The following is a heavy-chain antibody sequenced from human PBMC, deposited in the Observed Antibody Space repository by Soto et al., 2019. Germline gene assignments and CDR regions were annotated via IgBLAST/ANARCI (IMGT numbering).Heavy chain of an antibody. D-gene: IGHD3-10*01. CDR2: ITPFNGNT. J-gene: IGHJ4*02. Sequence: QMQLVQSGAEVKKTGSSVKVSCKASGYTFTYRYLHWVRQAPGQALEWMGWITPFNGNTNYAQKFQDRVTITRDRSMSTAYMELSSLRSEDTAMYYCASALVRGVNAGFDYWGQGTLVTVSS. CDR3: ASALVRGVNAGFDY. V-gene: IGHV1-45*02. CDR1: GYTFTYRY.